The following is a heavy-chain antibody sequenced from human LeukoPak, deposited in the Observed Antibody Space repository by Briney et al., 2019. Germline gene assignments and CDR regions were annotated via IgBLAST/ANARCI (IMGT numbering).Heavy chain of an antibody. D-gene: IGHD6-6*01. J-gene: IGHJ4*02. V-gene: IGHV3-21*01. CDR1: GFTFSSYS. Sequence: GGSLRLSCAASGFTFSSYSMNWVRQAPGMGLEWVSSISTSSIYIYYADSVKGRFTISRDNAKNSLYLQMNSLRAEDTAVYYCTRDEDFYSSSSDYWGQGTLVTVSS. CDR3: TRDEDFYSSSSDY. CDR2: ISTSSIYI.